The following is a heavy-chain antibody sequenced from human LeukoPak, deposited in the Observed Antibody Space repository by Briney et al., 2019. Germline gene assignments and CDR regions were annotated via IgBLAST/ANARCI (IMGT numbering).Heavy chain of an antibody. CDR1: GFTFSSYG. CDR3: ARDRTHTIAGAGIYYYYYMDV. CDR2: IRCDGSNK. J-gene: IGHJ6*03. D-gene: IGHD6-19*01. V-gene: IGHV3-30*02. Sequence: QRGGSLRLSCAASGFTFSSYGMHGVRQAPGKGVGGVSFIRCDGSNKYYADSVKGRFTISRDNAKNTLYLQMNSLRAEDTAVYYCARDRTHTIAGAGIYYYYYMDVWGKGTTVTISS.